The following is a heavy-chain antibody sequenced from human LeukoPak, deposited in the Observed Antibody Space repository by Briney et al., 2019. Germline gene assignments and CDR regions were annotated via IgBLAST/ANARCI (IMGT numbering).Heavy chain of an antibody. J-gene: IGHJ5*02. CDR2: INHSGST. Sequence: PSETLSLTCAVYGGSFSGYYWSWIREPPGKGLEWIGGINHSGSTNYNPSLKSRVTISVDTSKNQFSLKLSSVTAADTAVYYCARGARTPSGYGSRTAGRANWFDPWGQGTLVTVSS. CDR1: GGSFSGYY. V-gene: IGHV4-34*01. D-gene: IGHD5-12*01. CDR3: ARGARTPSGYGSRTAGRANWFDP.